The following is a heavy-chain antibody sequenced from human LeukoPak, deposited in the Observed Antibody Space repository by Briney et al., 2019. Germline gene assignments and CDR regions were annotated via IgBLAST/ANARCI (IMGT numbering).Heavy chain of an antibody. D-gene: IGHD1-1*01. Sequence: ASVKVSCKASGGTFSIYAISWVRQAPGQGVEWMGGIIPIFGTANYAQRFQGRVTITADESTSTAYMELSSLRSEDTAVYYCARTPGTPLFDYWGQGTLVTVSS. CDR1: GGTFSIYA. V-gene: IGHV1-69*01. CDR2: IIPIFGTA. CDR3: ARTPGTPLFDY. J-gene: IGHJ4*02.